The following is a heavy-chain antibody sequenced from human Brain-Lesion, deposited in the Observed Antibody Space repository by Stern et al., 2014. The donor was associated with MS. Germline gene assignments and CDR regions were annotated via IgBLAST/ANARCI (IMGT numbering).Heavy chain of an antibody. CDR1: GGSITSSSYY. CDR2: VYYTGST. Sequence: VQLVESGPGLVKPSETLSLTCTVSGGSITSSSYYWGWIRQPPGRGLEYIGTVYYTGSTFYDPSLKSRVTISVDPSKNQVALKLPSVTAADTAVYYCVRPDIMGTIWNWGQGTLVTVSS. CDR3: VRPDIMGTIWN. J-gene: IGHJ4*02. V-gene: IGHV4-39*01. D-gene: IGHD1-26*01.